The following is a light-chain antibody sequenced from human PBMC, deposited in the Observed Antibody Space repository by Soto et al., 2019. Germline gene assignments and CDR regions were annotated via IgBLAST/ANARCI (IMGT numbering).Light chain of an antibody. CDR2: KAS. J-gene: IGKJ1*01. CDR3: QQYNTYSRT. CDR1: QSISNW. V-gene: IGKV1-5*03. Sequence: DIQMTQSPSTLSASVGDRVTITCRASQSISNWLAWYQLRPGKAPKLLIYKASSLEGGIPSRFSGSGSGTEFTLTISSLQPDDFATYYCQQYNTYSRTFGQGTKVEIK.